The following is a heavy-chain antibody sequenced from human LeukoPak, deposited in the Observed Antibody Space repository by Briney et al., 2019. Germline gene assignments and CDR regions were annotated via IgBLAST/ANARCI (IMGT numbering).Heavy chain of an antibody. CDR1: GYTFTSYY. CDR3: ARHRGGYDYYYYYMDV. J-gene: IGHJ6*03. CDR2: INPNSGGT. Sequence: ASVKVSCKASGYTFTSYYMHWVRQAPGQGLEWMGWINPNSGGTNYAQKFQGRVTMTRDTSISTAYMELSRLRSDDTAVYYCARHRGGYDYYYYYMDVWGKGTTVTVSS. V-gene: IGHV1-2*02. D-gene: IGHD5-12*01.